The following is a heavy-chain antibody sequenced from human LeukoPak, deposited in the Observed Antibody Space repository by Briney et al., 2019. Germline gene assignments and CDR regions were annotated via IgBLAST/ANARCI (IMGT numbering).Heavy chain of an antibody. V-gene: IGHV4-59*01. CDR3: ASARGYCSGGSCQGPFDY. CDR1: GGSISSYY. J-gene: IGHJ4*02. D-gene: IGHD2-15*01. CDR2: IYYSGST. Sequence: SETLSLTCTVSGGSISSYYWSWIRQPPGKGLEWIGYIYYSGSTNYNPSLKSRVTISVDTSKNQFSLKLSSVTAADTAVYYCASARGYCSGGSCQGPFDYWGQGTLVTVSS.